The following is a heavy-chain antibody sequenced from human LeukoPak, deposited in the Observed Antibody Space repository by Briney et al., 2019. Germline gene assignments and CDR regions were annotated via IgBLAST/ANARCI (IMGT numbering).Heavy chain of an antibody. CDR3: VRDRDSTDYYFYMDV. CDR2: ISSSSGAI. V-gene: IGHV3-48*01. Sequence: GGTLRLSCVASGFTFRSYSMNWVRQAPGGGLEWLSYISSSSGAIHSPDSVKGRFTISRDNAKDSLYLQMRSLGAEDTAVYYCVRDRDSTDYYFYMDVWGKGTTVTVSS. D-gene: IGHD2-15*01. J-gene: IGHJ6*03. CDR1: GFTFRSYS.